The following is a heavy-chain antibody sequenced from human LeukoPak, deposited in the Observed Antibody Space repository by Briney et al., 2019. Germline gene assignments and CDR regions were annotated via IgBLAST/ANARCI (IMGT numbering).Heavy chain of an antibody. V-gene: IGHV3-33*01. CDR2: IWYDGSNK. Sequence: GGSLRLSCAASGFTFSSYGMHWVRQAPGKGLEWVAVIWYDGSNKYYADSMKGRFTISRDNSKNTLYLQMNSLRAEDTAVYYCARGGLGIPFDYWGQGTLVTVSS. CDR1: GFTFSSYG. J-gene: IGHJ4*02. D-gene: IGHD7-27*01. CDR3: ARGGLGIPFDY.